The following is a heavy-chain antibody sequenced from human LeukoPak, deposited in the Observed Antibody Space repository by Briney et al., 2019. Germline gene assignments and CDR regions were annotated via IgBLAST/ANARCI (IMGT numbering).Heavy chain of an antibody. CDR1: GFTFSSYS. D-gene: IGHD6-13*01. V-gene: IGHV3-21*01. CDR2: ISSSSSYI. Sequence: GGSLRLSCAASGFTFSSYSMNWVRQAPGKGLEWVSSISSSSSYIYYADSVKGRFTISRDNAKNSLYLQMNRLRAEDTAVYYCARETIAGRGDFDYWGQGTLVTVSS. J-gene: IGHJ4*02. CDR3: ARETIAGRGDFDY.